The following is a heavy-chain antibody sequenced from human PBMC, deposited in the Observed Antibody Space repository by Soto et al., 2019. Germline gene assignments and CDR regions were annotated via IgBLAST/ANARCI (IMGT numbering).Heavy chain of an antibody. CDR1: GGSISSGGYY. V-gene: IGHV4-31*03. J-gene: IGHJ6*02. CDR2: IYYSGST. Sequence: PSETLSLTCTVSGGSISSGGYYWSWIRQHPGKGLEWIGYIYYSGSTYYNPSLKSRVTISVDTSKNQFSLKLSSVTAADTAVYYCARDSEYYDFWSGPYYYGMDVWGQGTTVTVSS. D-gene: IGHD3-3*01. CDR3: ARDSEYYDFWSGPYYYGMDV.